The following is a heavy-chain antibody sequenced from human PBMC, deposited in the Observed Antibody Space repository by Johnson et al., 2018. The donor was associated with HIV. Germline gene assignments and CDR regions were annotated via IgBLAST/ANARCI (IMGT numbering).Heavy chain of an antibody. V-gene: IGHV3-33*06. Sequence: QVQLVESGGGVVQPGRSLRLSCAASGFAFSNYGMHWVRQAPGKGLEWVAVISFDGSNTYYTDSVKGLSTISRDNSNNTLYLHMNSLRAEDTAVYYCAKPSTETAFDIWGQGTMVTVSS. D-gene: IGHD4-11*01. CDR2: ISFDGSNT. J-gene: IGHJ3*02. CDR3: AKPSTETAFDI. CDR1: GFAFSNYG.